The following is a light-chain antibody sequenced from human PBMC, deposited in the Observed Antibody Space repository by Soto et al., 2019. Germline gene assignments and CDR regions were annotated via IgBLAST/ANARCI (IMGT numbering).Light chain of an antibody. Sequence: EIVMTHSAATLSVSPGEGATLSCRASQSVSSNLAWYQQKPRQAPWLLILGASIRATGIPARFSGRGSGTVFSLNICALQYEDVAISYCQQNSNLPLTLAGGTKVDIK. CDR3: QQNSNLPLT. V-gene: IGKV3-15*01. CDR2: GAS. J-gene: IGKJ4*01. CDR1: QSVSSN.